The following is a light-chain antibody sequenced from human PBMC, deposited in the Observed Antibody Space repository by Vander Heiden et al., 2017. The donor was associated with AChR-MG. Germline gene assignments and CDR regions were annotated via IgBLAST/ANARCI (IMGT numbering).Light chain of an antibody. CDR3: QAWDTTSVI. J-gene: IGLJ2*01. CDR2: QGN. V-gene: IGLV3-1*01. CDR1: IFWDKY. Sequence: SYELTQTPSVSVSPGQTATITCPSDIFWDKYFSWYQQKPGHSPVLVISQGNKRPSGIPGRFSGSNSDDTATLTISGTQAVDEADYYCQAWDTTSVIFGGGTKLTVL.